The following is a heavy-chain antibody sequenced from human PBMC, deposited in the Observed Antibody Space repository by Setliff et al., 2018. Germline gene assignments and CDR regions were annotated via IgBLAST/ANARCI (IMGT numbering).Heavy chain of an antibody. D-gene: IGHD3-3*01. CDR1: DGSISSGDYY. V-gene: IGHV4-61*08. CDR2: ISNRGST. J-gene: IGHJ4*02. Sequence: PSETLSLTCTVSDGSISSGDYYWNWIRQPPGKGLEWIGYISNRGSTDYNPSLKSRVTISEDTSRSQFSLKLTSVTTADTAVYYCALSDYYPFYYDYWGLGTLVTVSS. CDR3: ALSDYYPFYYDY.